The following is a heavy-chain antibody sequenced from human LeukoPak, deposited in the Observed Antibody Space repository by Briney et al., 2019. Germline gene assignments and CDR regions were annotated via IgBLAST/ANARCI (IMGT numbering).Heavy chain of an antibody. Sequence: GGSLRLSCAASGFTFSGHWMSWVRQAPGKGLEWVANINQGGSDKYYVDSVKGRFTISRNNANNLLYLQMNSLRGEDTAVYYCTRDRSRAEDDWGQGTLVTVSS. J-gene: IGHJ4*02. V-gene: IGHV3-7*01. CDR3: TRDRSRAEDD. CDR1: GFTFSGHW. CDR2: INQGGSDK. D-gene: IGHD1-14*01.